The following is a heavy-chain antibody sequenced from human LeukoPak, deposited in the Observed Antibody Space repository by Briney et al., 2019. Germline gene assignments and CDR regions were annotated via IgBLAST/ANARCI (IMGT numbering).Heavy chain of an antibody. V-gene: IGHV3-7*03. CDR1: GFTFSSSW. CDR2: IKQDGSGK. J-gene: IGHJ5*02. CDR3: ARDGPYSTSATHPP. Sequence: GGSLGLSCAASGFTFSSSWMSWVRQAPGKGLEWVANIKQDGSGKYYVGSVKGRFTISRDNAKNSLYLQMDSLRAEDTAVYHCARDGPYSTSATHPPWGQGTLVTVSS. D-gene: IGHD6-6*01.